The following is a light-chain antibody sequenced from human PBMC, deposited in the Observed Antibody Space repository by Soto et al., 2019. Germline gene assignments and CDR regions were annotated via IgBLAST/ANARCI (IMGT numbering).Light chain of an antibody. J-gene: IGKJ2*01. Sequence: DIQMTQSPPSVSASVGDRVTITCRASQAINGWLSWYQQKPGKAPQLLISVASRLESGVPSRFSGSGSGTEFSLTATSLQPENFATYYCQQAFRFPHTFGQWTKLEI. CDR1: QAINGW. V-gene: IGKV1-12*01. CDR2: VAS. CDR3: QQAFRFPHT.